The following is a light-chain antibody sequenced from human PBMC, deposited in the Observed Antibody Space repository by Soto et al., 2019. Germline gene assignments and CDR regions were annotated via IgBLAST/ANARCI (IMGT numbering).Light chain of an antibody. Sequence: EIVLTQSPATLSLSPGERATLSCRASQTIDNYLHWYQQKPGQAPRLLIYDAFYRAAGVPARFSGVGSGTDFTLTITSLEPEDFAVYYCQQRGKWPSTFGPGTKVEMK. CDR1: QTIDNY. CDR3: QQRGKWPST. J-gene: IGKJ2*02. CDR2: DAF. V-gene: IGKV3-11*01.